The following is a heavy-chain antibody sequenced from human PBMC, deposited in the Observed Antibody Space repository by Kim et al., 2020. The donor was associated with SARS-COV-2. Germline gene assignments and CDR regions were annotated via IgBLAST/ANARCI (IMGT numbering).Heavy chain of an antibody. CDR1: GYNFAGDW. Sequence: GESLKISCQGSGYNFAGDWIGWVRQMPGKGLEWVAMIYPGDSDARYSPSFQGRVTISADKSISTAYLRWGSLKASDTAIYFCARRDMLRLPFDYWGQGTL. D-gene: IGHD5-12*01. J-gene: IGHJ4*02. V-gene: IGHV5-51*01. CDR2: IYPGDSDA. CDR3: ARRDMLRLPFDY.